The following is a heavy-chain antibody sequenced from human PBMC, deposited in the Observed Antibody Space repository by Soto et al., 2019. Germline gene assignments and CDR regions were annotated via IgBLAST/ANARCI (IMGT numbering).Heavy chain of an antibody. CDR1: GFPFSSYS. V-gene: IGHV3-21*01. J-gene: IGHJ4*02. D-gene: IGHD5-12*01. CDR2: ISSSSSYI. Sequence: GGSLRLSCAASGFPFSSYSMNWVRKATGKGLEWVSSISSSSSYIYYADSVKGRFTISRDNAKNSLYLQMNSLRAEDTALYFCARVYSGYDSFALDFWGQGTLVTVSS. CDR3: ARVYSGYDSFALDF.